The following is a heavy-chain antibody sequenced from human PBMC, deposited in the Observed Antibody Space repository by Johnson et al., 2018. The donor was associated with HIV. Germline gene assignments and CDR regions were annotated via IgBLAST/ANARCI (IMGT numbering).Heavy chain of an antibody. Sequence: QVQLVESGGGVVQPGRSLRLSCAASGFTFSSYGMHWVRQAPGKGLEWVAVISYDGSNKYYADSVKGRFTISRDNSKNTLYLQRNSLRAEDTAVYYCAKGGEYSSSWSAFDIWGQGTMVTVSS. CDR2: ISYDGSNK. D-gene: IGHD6-6*01. V-gene: IGHV3-30*18. CDR1: GFTFSSYG. J-gene: IGHJ3*02. CDR3: AKGGEYSSSWSAFDI.